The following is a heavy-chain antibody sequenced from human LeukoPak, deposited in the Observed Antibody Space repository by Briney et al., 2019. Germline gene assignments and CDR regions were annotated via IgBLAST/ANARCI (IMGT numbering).Heavy chain of an antibody. J-gene: IGHJ4*02. CDR3: ARVMGAPDDY. CDR1: GYTFTDYY. Sequence: ASVKVSCKASGYTFTDYYIHWVGQAPGQGLEWMGWINPNSGGTNYAQKFHGRVTMTRDTSISTAYMELSRLRSDDTAVYYCARVMGAPDDYWGQGTLVTVSS. CDR2: INPNSGGT. D-gene: IGHD1-26*01. V-gene: IGHV1-2*02.